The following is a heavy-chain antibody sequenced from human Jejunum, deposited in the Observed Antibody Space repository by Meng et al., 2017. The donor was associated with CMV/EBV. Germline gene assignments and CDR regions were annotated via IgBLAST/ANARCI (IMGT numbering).Heavy chain of an antibody. Sequence: QVQLLQSGAEVKKPGASVKVSCKASGYAFTGYYIHWLRQAPGQGLEWMGWIKPSSGAIFYAQKFQDRVTMSRETSITTVYMDLSSLRSDDTAVYFCSRGGGGDGTYLLDYWGQGTLVTVSS. J-gene: IGHJ4*02. CDR3: SRGGGGDGTYLLDY. V-gene: IGHV1-2*02. CDR1: GYAFTGYY. D-gene: IGHD2-21*01. CDR2: IKPSSGAI.